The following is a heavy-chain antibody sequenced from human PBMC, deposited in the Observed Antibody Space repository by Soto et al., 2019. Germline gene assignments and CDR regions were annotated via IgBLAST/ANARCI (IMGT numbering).Heavy chain of an antibody. D-gene: IGHD3-3*01. Sequence: GGSLRLSCAASGFTFSNYEMNWVRQAPGKGLEWLAYISTSGSPIYYADSVKGRFTISRDDAKNSLYLQMNNLRAEDTAVYYCARESLRFLEWSFDYWGQGTLVTVSS. CDR2: ISTSGSPI. CDR1: GFTFSNYE. V-gene: IGHV3-48*03. J-gene: IGHJ4*02. CDR3: ARESLRFLEWSFDY.